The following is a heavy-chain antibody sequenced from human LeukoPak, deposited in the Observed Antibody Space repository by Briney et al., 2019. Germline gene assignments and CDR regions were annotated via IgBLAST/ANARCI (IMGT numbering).Heavy chain of an antibody. Sequence: SETLSLTCTVSGGSISSYYWSWIRQPAGKGLEWIRRIYTSGSTNYNPSLKSRVTISVDTSKNQFSLKLNSVTAADTAVYYCARGSSDSHHYYYYMDVWGKGTTVTVSS. CDR2: IYTSGST. J-gene: IGHJ6*03. D-gene: IGHD3-22*01. CDR1: GGSISSYY. CDR3: ARGSSDSHHYYYYMDV. V-gene: IGHV4-4*07.